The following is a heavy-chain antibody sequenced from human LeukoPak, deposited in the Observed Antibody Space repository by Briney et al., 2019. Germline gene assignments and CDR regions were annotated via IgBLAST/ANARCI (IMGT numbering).Heavy chain of an antibody. D-gene: IGHD2-8*01. V-gene: IGHV4-59*12. CDR3: ARGMHASKYYFDY. Sequence: SETLSLTCTVSGGSISSYYWSWIRQPPGKGLEWIGYISYSGSTNYNPSLKSRVTMSVDTSKNQFSLKLSSVTAADTAVYYCARGMHASKYYFDYWGQGTLVTVSS. CDR1: GGSISSYY. CDR2: ISYSGST. J-gene: IGHJ4*02.